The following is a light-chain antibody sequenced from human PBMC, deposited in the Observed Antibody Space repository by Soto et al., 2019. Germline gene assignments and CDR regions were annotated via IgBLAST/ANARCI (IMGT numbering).Light chain of an antibody. CDR2: GAS. J-gene: IGKJ1*01. CDR3: QHYGGSLTWT. CDR1: QSVSCSY. V-gene: IGKV3-20*01. Sequence: ENVLTQSPGTLSLSPGERATLSCRASQSVSCSYLAWYQQKPGQAPRLLIYGASSRATGIPDRFSGTGSGTDFTLTISRLEPEDFAVYYCQHYGGSLTWTFGQGTKVDIK.